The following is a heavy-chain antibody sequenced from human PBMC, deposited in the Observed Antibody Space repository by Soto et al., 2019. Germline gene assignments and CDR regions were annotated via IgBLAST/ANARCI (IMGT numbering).Heavy chain of an antibody. CDR3: GKSLGMRQWLVSGMDV. Sequence: GGSLRLSCAASGFTFSSYSMSWVRQAPGKGLEWVSAISGSGGSTYYADSVKGRFTISRDNSKHTLYLEMNSLRAEDTAVYYCGKSLGMRQWLVSGMDVWGQGTTVTVSS. D-gene: IGHD6-19*01. CDR1: GFTFSSYS. V-gene: IGHV3-23*01. J-gene: IGHJ6*02. CDR2: ISGSGGST.